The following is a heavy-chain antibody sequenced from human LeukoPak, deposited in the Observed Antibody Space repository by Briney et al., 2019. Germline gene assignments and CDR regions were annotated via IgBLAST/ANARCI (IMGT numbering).Heavy chain of an antibody. CDR1: GFTFSSYA. D-gene: IGHD6-13*01. Sequence: GGSLRLSCAASGFTFSSYAMSWVRQAPGKGLEWASAISGSGGSTYYADSVKGRFTISRDNSKNTLYLQMNSLRAEDTAVYYCAKRGGMYPAHYFDYWGQGTLVTVSS. CDR3: AKRGGMYPAHYFDY. CDR2: ISGSGGST. J-gene: IGHJ4*02. V-gene: IGHV3-23*01.